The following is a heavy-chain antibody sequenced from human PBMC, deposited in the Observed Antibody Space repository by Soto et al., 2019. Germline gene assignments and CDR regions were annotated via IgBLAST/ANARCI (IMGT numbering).Heavy chain of an antibody. Sequence: QVQLVQSGAEVKKPGASVKVSCKASGFTFTNYFIHWVRQAPGQGLEWMGIINPIGVSTTYAQKFPGRVNLVEDTSTGTVYVELGRLISDDTAVYYCPRGRHFGDYVLKYWGQGALVTVSS. J-gene: IGHJ4*02. V-gene: IGHV1-46*03. CDR1: GFTFTNYF. D-gene: IGHD4-17*01. CDR2: INPIGVST. CDR3: PRGRHFGDYVLKY.